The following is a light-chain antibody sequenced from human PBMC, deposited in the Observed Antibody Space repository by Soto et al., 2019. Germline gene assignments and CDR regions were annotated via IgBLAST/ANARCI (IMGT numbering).Light chain of an antibody. CDR3: QQSSSNLIT. J-gene: IGKJ5*01. V-gene: IGKV1-39*01. CDR1: QSISSY. Sequence: DIPMTQSPSSLSASVGDRVTITCRASQSISSYLNWYQQKPGKAPKLLIYAASNLQSGVPSRFSGSGSGTDFTLTISSLQPEDFAIYYCQQSSSNLITFGQGTRLEIK. CDR2: AAS.